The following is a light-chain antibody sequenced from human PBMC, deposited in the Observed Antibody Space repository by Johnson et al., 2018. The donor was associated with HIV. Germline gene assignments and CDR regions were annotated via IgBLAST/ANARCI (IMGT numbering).Light chain of an antibody. J-gene: IGLJ1*01. CDR1: SSNIGNNY. CDR3: GTWDSSLSSYV. Sequence: QSLLTQPPSVSAAPGQMVTISCSGSSSNIGNNYVSWYQQLPGTAPKLLIYENNMRPSGIPDRFSGSKSGTSATLGITGLQTGDEADYYCGTWDSSLSSYVFGTGTKVTVL. V-gene: IGLV1-51*02. CDR2: ENN.